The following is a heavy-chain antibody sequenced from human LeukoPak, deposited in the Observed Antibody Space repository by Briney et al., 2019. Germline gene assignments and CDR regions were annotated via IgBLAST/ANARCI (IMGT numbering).Heavy chain of an antibody. Sequence: GGSLRLSCSVSGFTFSSYWMNWVRQAPGKGLEWVASIKYDGGEKSYVDSVRDRFTISRDNTKNSLYLQVSSLRGEDTAVYYCARDGTAAGLYFDLWGRGTLVTVSS. V-gene: IGHV3-7*01. CDR1: GFTFSSYW. J-gene: IGHJ4*01. CDR3: ARDGTAAGLYFDL. CDR2: IKYDGGEK. D-gene: IGHD6-13*01.